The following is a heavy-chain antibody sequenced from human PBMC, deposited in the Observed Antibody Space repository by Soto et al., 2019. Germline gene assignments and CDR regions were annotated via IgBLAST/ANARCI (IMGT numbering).Heavy chain of an antibody. CDR1: GFTFSSYS. Sequence: EVQLVESGGGLVKPGGSLRLSCAASGFTFSSYSMNWVRQAPGKGLEWVSSISSSSSYIYYADSVKGRLTISRDNAKNSLYLQMNSLRAEDTAVYYCARASSGSYYIPSFWGQGTLVTVSS. CDR2: ISSSSSYI. CDR3: ARASSGSYYIPSF. D-gene: IGHD3-10*01. J-gene: IGHJ4*02. V-gene: IGHV3-21*01.